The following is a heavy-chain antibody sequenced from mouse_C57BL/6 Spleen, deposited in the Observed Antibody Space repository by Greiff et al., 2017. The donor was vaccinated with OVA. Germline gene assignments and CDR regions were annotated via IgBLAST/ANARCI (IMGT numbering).Heavy chain of an antibody. J-gene: IGHJ3*01. Sequence: QVQLQQSGAELARPGASVKLSCKASGYTFTSYGISWVKQRTGQGLEWIGEIYPRSGNTYYNEKFKGKATLTADKSSSTAYMELRSLTSEDSAVYFCARSSITTVVARAYWGKGTLVTVSA. CDR1: GYTFTSYG. V-gene: IGHV1-81*01. CDR3: ARSSITTVVARAY. D-gene: IGHD1-1*01. CDR2: IYPRSGNT.